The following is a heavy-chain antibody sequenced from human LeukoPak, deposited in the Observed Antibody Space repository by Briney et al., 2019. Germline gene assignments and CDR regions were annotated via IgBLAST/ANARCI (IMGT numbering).Heavy chain of an antibody. Sequence: SETLSLTCTVSGGSISSGGYYWSWIRQHPGKGLEWIGYIYYSGSTYYNPSLKSRVTISVDTSKNQFSLKLSSVTAADTAVYHCAREYSNYYLDYWGQGTLVTVSS. CDR1: GGSISSGGYY. V-gene: IGHV4-31*03. J-gene: IGHJ4*02. CDR3: AREYSNYYLDY. D-gene: IGHD4-11*01. CDR2: IYYSGST.